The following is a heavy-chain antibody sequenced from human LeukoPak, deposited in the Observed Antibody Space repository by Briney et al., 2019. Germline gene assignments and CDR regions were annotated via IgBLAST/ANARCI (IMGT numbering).Heavy chain of an antibody. D-gene: IGHD6-19*01. Sequence: GGSLRLSCAASGFTVSSNYMSWVRQAPGKGLEWVSVIYSGGSTYYADSVKGRFTISRDNAKNSLYLQMNSLRAEDTAVYYCARGIAVAGIDYWGQGTLVTVSS. J-gene: IGHJ4*02. V-gene: IGHV3-53*01. CDR3: ARGIAVAGIDY. CDR2: IYSGGST. CDR1: GFTVSSNY.